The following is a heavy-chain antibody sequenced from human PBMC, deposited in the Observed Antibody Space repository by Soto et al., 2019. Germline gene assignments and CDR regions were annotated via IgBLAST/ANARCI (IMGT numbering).Heavy chain of an antibody. CDR3: ARDHYGPGWFDP. V-gene: IGHV3-11*05. Sequence: GSLRLSCAASGFTFSDYYMSWIRQAPGKGLEWVSYISRSTTYTNYADSVKGRFTISRDNAKNSLYLQMNSLRAEDTAVYYCARDHYGPGWFDPWGQGTLVTVSS. CDR2: ISRSTTYT. J-gene: IGHJ5*02. D-gene: IGHD3-10*01. CDR1: GFTFSDYY.